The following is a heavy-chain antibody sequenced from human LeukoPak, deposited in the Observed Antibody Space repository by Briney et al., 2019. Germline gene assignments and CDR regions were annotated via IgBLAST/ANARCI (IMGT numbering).Heavy chain of an antibody. CDR3: ARVAAAVATHYFFYMDV. J-gene: IGHJ6*03. Sequence: PGGSLRLSCAASGFSVSSNYMSWVRQAPGKGLEWVSVIYSSGYAYYADSVKGRFTISRDNSKNTLSLQLNSLGAEDTAVYYCARVAAAVATHYFFYMDVWGKGTTVTVSS. V-gene: IGHV3-53*01. CDR2: IYSSGYA. D-gene: IGHD5-12*01. CDR1: GFSVSSNY.